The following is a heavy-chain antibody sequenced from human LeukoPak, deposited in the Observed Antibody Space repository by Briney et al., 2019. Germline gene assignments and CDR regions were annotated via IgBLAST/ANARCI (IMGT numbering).Heavy chain of an antibody. V-gene: IGHV4-4*07. Sequence: PSETLSLTCTMSGGSISSYYYNWVRQPAGEGLEWIGRIQATGSTTYNPSLKSRVTMSVDTSKNQLSLKMNSVTAADTAMYYCAGVTWGGYQYMDVWGKGTTVTVSS. D-gene: IGHD7-27*01. CDR3: AGVTWGGYQYMDV. J-gene: IGHJ6*03. CDR1: GGSISSYY. CDR2: IQATGST.